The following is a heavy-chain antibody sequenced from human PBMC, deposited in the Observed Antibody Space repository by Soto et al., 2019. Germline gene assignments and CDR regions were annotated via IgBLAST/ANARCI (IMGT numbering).Heavy chain of an antibody. Sequence: QVQLQQWGAGLLKPSETLSLTCAVYGGSFRGYYWGWFRQPPGKGREGMGEINHRGTTNYNRSLKSRVTISVDTSKNKFSLKLSSVTAADTAVYYCARRPDTMVRGVPNWFDPWGQGTLVTVSS. V-gene: IGHV4-34*01. J-gene: IGHJ5*02. D-gene: IGHD3-10*01. CDR2: INHRGTT. CDR3: ARRPDTMVRGVPNWFDP. CDR1: GGSFRGYY.